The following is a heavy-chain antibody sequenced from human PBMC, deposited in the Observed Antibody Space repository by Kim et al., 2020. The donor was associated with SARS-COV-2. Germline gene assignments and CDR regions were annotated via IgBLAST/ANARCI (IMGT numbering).Heavy chain of an antibody. V-gene: IGHV3-23*01. CDR3: EASDY. CDR2: ISDSGVRT. J-gene: IGHJ4*02. CDR1: GFSFSRYA. Sequence: GGSLRLSCAASGFSFSRYAMSWVRQAPGKGLEWVSTISDSGVRTHYADSVKGRFTISRDNSKSTLFLHMNSLRADDTAVYFCEASDYWGQGSLVTVST.